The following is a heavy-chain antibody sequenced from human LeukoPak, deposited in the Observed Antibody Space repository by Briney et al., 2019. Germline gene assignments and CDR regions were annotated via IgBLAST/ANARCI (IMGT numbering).Heavy chain of an antibody. CDR1: GLTFSSYW. CDR3: ARDRASDTAKPFDY. CDR2: INSDGSTT. Sequence: GGSLRLSCAASGLTFSSYWMHWVRQAPGKGLVWVSRINSDGSTTNYADSVKGRFTASRDNAKNTLYLQMNSLRAEDTAVYYCARDRASDTAKPFDYWGQGTLVTVSS. V-gene: IGHV3-74*01. J-gene: IGHJ4*02. D-gene: IGHD5-18*01.